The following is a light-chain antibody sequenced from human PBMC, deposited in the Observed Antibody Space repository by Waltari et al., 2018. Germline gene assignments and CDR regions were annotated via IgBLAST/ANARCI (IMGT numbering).Light chain of an antibody. J-gene: IGKJ4*01. V-gene: IGKV1-5*03. CDR2: KAS. CDR3: QQYNSYSLLT. Sequence: DIQMTQSPSTLSASVGDRVTITCRASQSISNWLAWYQQKPGKAPKLLLYKASTLESGVPSRCSGSGSGTEFTLTISSLQPDDFATYYCQQYNSYSLLTFGGGT. CDR1: QSISNW.